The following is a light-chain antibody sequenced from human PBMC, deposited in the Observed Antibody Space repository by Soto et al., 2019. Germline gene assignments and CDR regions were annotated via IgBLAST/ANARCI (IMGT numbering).Light chain of an antibody. CDR1: QSISTW. Sequence: DIQMTQSPSSLSASVGDRVSITCRASQSISTWLAWYQQQPGGAPRLLIYDASSLQSGVPSRFSGNGSGTEFTLTISSLQPDDFSTYYCQHYYNYPWTFGQGTEVDI. CDR2: DAS. V-gene: IGKV1-5*01. J-gene: IGKJ1*01. CDR3: QHYYNYPWT.